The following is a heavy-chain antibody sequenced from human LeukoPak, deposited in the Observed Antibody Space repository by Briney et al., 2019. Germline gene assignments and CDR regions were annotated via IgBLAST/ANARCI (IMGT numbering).Heavy chain of an antibody. CDR1: GGSISSYY. CDR2: IYTSGST. CDR3: ARDPARPEDYYYYYMDV. Sequence: SETLSLTCTVSGGSISSYYWSWIRQPAGKGLEWIGRIYTSGSTNYNPSLKGRVTMSVDTSKNQFSLKLSSVTAADTAVYYCARDPARPEDYYYYYMDVWGKGTTVTVSS. J-gene: IGHJ6*03. D-gene: IGHD6-6*01. V-gene: IGHV4-4*07.